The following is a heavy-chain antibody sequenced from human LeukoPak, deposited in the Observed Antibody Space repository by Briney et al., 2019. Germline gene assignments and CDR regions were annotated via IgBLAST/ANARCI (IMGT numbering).Heavy chain of an antibody. D-gene: IGHD3-10*01. CDR2: IHYTGST. V-gene: IGHV4-59*01. CDR1: GGPITVYH. J-gene: IGHJ5*02. CDR3: AKIFRPYGYWFDP. Sequence: PSETLSLTCSVSGGPITVYHWIWIRQPPGKGLEFIGYIHYTGSTNYNSSLTSRISISTDTSKNQFSLKMTSVTAADTAVYYCAKIFRPYGYWFDPWGQGTLVTVSS.